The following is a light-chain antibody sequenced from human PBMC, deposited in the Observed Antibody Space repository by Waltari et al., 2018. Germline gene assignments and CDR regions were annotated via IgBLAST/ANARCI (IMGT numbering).Light chain of an antibody. V-gene: IGLV3-21*04. CDR3: QAWDSRSDHRV. J-gene: IGLJ3*02. Sequence: SYVLTQPPSMSVAPGKTARITCGGNNIGVKSEHWYQQKQGQAPLLVIYYNNDRPSGIPELFSGSNSENTATLTINSVDAGDDADYYCQAWDSRSDHRVFGGVTKLTVL. CDR2: YNN. CDR1: NIGVKS.